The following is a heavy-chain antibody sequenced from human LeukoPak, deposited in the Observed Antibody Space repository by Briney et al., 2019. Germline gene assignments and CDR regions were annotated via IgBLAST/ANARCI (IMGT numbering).Heavy chain of an antibody. CDR3: ARLMALIWFGESADAFDI. Sequence: ASVKVSCKASGGTFSSYAISWVRQAPGQGLEWMGGIIPIFGTANYAQKFQGRVTITTDESTSTAYMELSSLRSEDTAVYYCARLMALIWFGESADAFDIWGQGTMVTVSS. D-gene: IGHD3-10*01. CDR2: IIPIFGTA. J-gene: IGHJ3*02. CDR1: GGTFSSYA. V-gene: IGHV1-69*05.